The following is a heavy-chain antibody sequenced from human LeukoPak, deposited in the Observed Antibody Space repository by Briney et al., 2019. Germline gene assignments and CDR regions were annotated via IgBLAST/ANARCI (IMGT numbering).Heavy chain of an antibody. CDR1: GFTFSSYW. Sequence: GGSLRLSCAASGFTFSSYWMSWVRQAPGKGLEWVANIKQDGSEKYYVDSVKGRFTISGDNAKNSLHLQMNSLRAEDTAVYYCARATYYYDSSDYYPLGYWGQGALVTVSS. D-gene: IGHD3-22*01. V-gene: IGHV3-7*01. CDR3: ARATYYYDSSDYYPLGY. J-gene: IGHJ4*02. CDR2: IKQDGSEK.